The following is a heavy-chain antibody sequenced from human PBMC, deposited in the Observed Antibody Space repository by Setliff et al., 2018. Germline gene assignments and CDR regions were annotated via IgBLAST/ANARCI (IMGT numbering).Heavy chain of an antibody. CDR3: ARDPHYDPTYSLPGHAFDF. V-gene: IGHV4-39*02. CDR1: GGSISGSHYS. CDR2: TYYNGTA. J-gene: IGHJ3*01. Sequence: PSETLSLTCSVSGGSISGSHYSWVWMRQPPGKRLEWIGSTYYNGTAYYNPSLQSRVAISVDTSKNYFSLDVNSVTAADTAVYYCARDPHYDPTYSLPGHAFDFWGQGIMVTVSS. D-gene: IGHD3-22*01.